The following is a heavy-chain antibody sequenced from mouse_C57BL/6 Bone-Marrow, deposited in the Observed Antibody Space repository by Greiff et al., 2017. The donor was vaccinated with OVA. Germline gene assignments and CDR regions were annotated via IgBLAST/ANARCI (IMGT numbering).Heavy chain of an antibody. CDR2: INPRNGNT. Sequence: VQLQQSGAELVRPGASVKLSCKASGYTFTSYGIRWVKQRPGQGLEWIGEINPRNGNTYYNEKFKGKATLTADKSSSTAYMKLRSLTSEDSAVYYCARDKVTHYDAGDYWCQGTAVTVTA. D-gene: IGHD2-3*01. CDR1: GYTFTSYG. CDR3: ARDKVTHYDAGDY. V-gene: IGHV1-81*01. J-gene: IGHJ4*01.